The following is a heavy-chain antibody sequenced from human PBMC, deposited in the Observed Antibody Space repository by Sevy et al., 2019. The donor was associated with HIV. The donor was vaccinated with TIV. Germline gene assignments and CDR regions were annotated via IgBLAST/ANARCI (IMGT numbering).Heavy chain of an antibody. V-gene: IGHV1-24*01. CDR1: GYTLTKLS. D-gene: IGHD3-22*01. CDR2: FDPEDGET. Sequence: ASVKVSCKVSGYTLTKLSMHWVRQAPGKGLEWMGSFDPEDGETIHAQTFQGRLSMTEDTSTETAYMELSSLSSEDTAVYYCATTKDYYDNSGDPFDYWGQGSLVTVSS. J-gene: IGHJ4*02. CDR3: ATTKDYYDNSGDPFDY.